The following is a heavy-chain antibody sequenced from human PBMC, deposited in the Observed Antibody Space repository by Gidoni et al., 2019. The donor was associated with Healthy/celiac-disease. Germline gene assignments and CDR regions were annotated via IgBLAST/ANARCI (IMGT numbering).Heavy chain of an antibody. J-gene: IGHJ6*02. D-gene: IGHD3-10*01. CDR1: GGSISSSSYY. CDR2: IYYSGST. V-gene: IGHV4-39*01. CDR3: ASPAELWFGELAGIYYGMDV. Sequence: QLQLQESGPGLVKPSETLSLTCTVSGGSISSSSYYWGWIRQPPGKGLEWIGSIYYSGSTYSNPSLKSRVTISVDTSKNQFSLKLSSVTAADTAVYYCASPAELWFGELAGIYYGMDVWGQGTTVTVSS.